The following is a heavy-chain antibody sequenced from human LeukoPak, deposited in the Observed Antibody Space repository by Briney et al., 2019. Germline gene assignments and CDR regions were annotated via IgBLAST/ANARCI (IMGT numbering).Heavy chain of an antibody. D-gene: IGHD1-26*01. Sequence: PSETLSLTCAVYGGSFSGYYWSWIRQPPGKGLEWIGEINHSGSTNYNPSLKSRVTISVDTSKNQFSLKLSSVTAADTAVYYCAREKWELPDAFDIWGQGTMVTVSS. CDR2: INHSGST. CDR3: AREKWELPDAFDI. V-gene: IGHV4-34*01. J-gene: IGHJ3*02. CDR1: GGSFSGYY.